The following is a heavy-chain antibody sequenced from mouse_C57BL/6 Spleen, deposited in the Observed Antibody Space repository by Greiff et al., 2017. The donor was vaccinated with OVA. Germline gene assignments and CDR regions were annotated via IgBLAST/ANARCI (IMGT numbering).Heavy chain of an antibody. Sequence: QVQLQQPGAELVMPGASVKLSCKASGYTFTSYWMHWVKQRPGQGLEWIGEIDPSDSYTNYNQKFKGKSTLTVDKSSSTAYMQLSSLTSEDSAVYYCARRRRDYDRNAMDYWGQGTSVTVSS. V-gene: IGHV1-69*01. D-gene: IGHD2-4*01. CDR2: IDPSDSYT. CDR3: ARRRRDYDRNAMDY. CDR1: GYTFTSYW. J-gene: IGHJ4*01.